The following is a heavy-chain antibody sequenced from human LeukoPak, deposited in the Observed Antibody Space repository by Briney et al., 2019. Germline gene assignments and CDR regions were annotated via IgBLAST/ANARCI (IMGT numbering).Heavy chain of an antibody. J-gene: IGHJ3*02. CDR1: GFTFSSYA. Sequence: GGSLRLSCAASGFTFSSYAMSWVRQAPGKGLEWVSAISGSGGSTYYADSVKGRFTISRDNSKNTLYLQMNSLRAEDTAVYYCARTMVRGVKFALHDAFDIWGQGTMVTVSS. CDR3: ARTMVRGVKFALHDAFDI. V-gene: IGHV3-23*01. CDR2: ISGSGGST. D-gene: IGHD3-10*01.